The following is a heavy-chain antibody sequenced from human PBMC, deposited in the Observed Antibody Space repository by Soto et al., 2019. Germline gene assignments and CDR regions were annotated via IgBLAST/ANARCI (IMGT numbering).Heavy chain of an antibody. CDR3: ARRYGYYFDH. CDR1: GGSISSYY. CDR2: IYYSGST. V-gene: IGHV4-59*08. J-gene: IGHJ4*02. D-gene: IGHD4-17*01. Sequence: PSETRSLTCTVSGGSISSYYWRWIRQPPWKGLDWIGYIYYSGSTNYNPSLKSRVTISVDTSKNQLSLKLSSVTAADAAVYYCARRYGYYFDHWRQGTLVTVSS.